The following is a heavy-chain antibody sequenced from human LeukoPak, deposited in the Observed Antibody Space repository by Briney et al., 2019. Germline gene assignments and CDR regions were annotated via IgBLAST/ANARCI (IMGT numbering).Heavy chain of an antibody. CDR3: ARLSSIAARTNHYYMDV. D-gene: IGHD6-6*01. V-gene: IGHV1-2*02. CDR1: GYTFTGYY. J-gene: IGHJ6*03. Sequence: ASVKVSCKASGYTFTGYYMHWVRQAPGQGLEWTGWINPNSGGTNYAQKFQGRVTMTRDTSISTACMELSRLRSDDTAVYYCARLSSIAARTNHYYMDVWGKGTTVTVSS. CDR2: INPNSGGT.